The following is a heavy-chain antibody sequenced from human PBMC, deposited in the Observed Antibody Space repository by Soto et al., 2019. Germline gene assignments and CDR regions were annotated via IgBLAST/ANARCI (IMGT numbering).Heavy chain of an antibody. J-gene: IGHJ6*02. CDR2: ISYDGSNK. V-gene: IGHV3-30*18. D-gene: IGHD6-19*01. Sequence: PGWSLRLSCAASGFTFSSYGMHWVRQAPGKGLEWVAVISYDGSNKYYADSVKGRFTISRDNSKNTLYLQMNSLRAEDTAVYYCAKVVAGTRENYYGMDVWGQGTTVTVS. CDR3: AKVVAGTRENYYGMDV. CDR1: GFTFSSYG.